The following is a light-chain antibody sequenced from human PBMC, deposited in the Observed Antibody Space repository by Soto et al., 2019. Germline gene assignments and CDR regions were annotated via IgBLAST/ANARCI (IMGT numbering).Light chain of an antibody. CDR1: NIGSKN. CDR3: QVWDVNNGV. CDR2: DDS. V-gene: IGLV3-21*02. Sequence: SYELTQPPSESVAPGQTAKITCGGNNIGSKNVHWYQQKPGQAPVLVVYDDSGRPSGIPERFSGSNSGNTATLTISRVEAGDEADYYCQVWDVNNGVFGTGTKVTVL. J-gene: IGLJ1*01.